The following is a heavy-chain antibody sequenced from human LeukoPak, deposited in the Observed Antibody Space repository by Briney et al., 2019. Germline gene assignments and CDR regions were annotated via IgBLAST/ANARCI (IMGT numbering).Heavy chain of an antibody. Sequence: GGSLRLSCAASGFTFSNYYMSWIRQAPGKGLEWVSYISSSGSTIYYADSVKGRFTISRDNSKNTLYLQMNSLRAEDTAVYYCARDGGYSPPIDYWGQGTLVTVSS. D-gene: IGHD5-18*01. CDR3: ARDGGYSPPIDY. CDR2: ISSSGSTI. J-gene: IGHJ4*02. V-gene: IGHV3-11*04. CDR1: GFTFSNYY.